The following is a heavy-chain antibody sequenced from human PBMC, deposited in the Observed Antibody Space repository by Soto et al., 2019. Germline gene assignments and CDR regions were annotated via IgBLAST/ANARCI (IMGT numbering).Heavy chain of an antibody. Sequence: SGPTLVNPTQTLTLTCTFSGFSLSTSGMCVSWIRQPPGKALEWLALIDWDGDKYYNTSLKTRLTISKDTSRNQVVLTMANMDPVDTATYYCARRAAYRSSYFFDYWGQGTLVTVSS. D-gene: IGHD6-6*01. CDR2: IDWDGDK. CDR3: ARRAAYRSSYFFDY. V-gene: IGHV2-70*01. CDR1: GFSLSTSGMC. J-gene: IGHJ4*02.